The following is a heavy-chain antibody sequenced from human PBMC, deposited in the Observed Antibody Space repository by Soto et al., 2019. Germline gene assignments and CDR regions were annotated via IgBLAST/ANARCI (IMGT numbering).Heavy chain of an antibody. CDR1: GYSVSSGYY. V-gene: IGHV4-38-2*01. J-gene: IGHJ4*02. CDR2: IYHSGST. CDR3: ARVDGPYYFDY. Sequence: SETLSLTCAVSGYSVSSGYYWGCIRQPPGKGLEWIGSIYHSGSTYYNPSLKSRVTISVDTSKNQFSLKLSSVTAADTAVYYCARVDGPYYFDYWGQGTLVPVSS.